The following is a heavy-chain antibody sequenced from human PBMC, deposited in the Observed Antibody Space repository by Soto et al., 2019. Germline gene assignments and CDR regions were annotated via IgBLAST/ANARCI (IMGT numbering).Heavy chain of an antibody. J-gene: IGHJ6*02. Sequence: SCKASGYTFSSYAMHWVRQAPGKGLEYVSAISSNGGSTYYANSVKGRFTISRDNSKNTLYPQMGSLRAEDMAVYYCARGVVVVAATYGMDVWGQGTTVTVSS. D-gene: IGHD2-15*01. CDR3: ARGVVVVAATYGMDV. V-gene: IGHV3-64*01. CDR1: GYTFSSYA. CDR2: ISSNGGST.